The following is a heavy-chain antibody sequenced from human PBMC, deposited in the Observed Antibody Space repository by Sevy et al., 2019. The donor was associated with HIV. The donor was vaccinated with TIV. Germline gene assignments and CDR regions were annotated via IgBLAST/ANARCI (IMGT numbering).Heavy chain of an antibody. Sequence: GGSLRLSCAVSGLRVDDYAIHWVRQAPGKGLEGVSGISWNSAFTAYADSVKGRFTIFRDSAKKSLSLQMNNLRREDTALYYCIARRGFPYWGRGTLVTVSS. CDR2: ISWNSAFT. V-gene: IGHV3-9*01. CDR1: GLRVDDYA. J-gene: IGHJ4*02. D-gene: IGHD2-21*01. CDR3: IARRGFPY.